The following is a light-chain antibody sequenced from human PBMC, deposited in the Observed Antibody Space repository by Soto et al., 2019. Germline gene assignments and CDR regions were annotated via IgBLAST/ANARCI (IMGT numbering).Light chain of an antibody. CDR2: DAS. J-gene: IGKJ4*01. V-gene: IGKV3-11*01. CDR1: QSVSTY. CDR3: QQRSNWPSLT. Sequence: EIVLTQSPATLSLSPGERATLSCRASQSVSTYLAWYQQKPGQAPRLLIYDASNRATGIPARFSGSGSGTDFTLTISSLEPEDFADYYCQQRSNWPSLTFGGGTKVEIK.